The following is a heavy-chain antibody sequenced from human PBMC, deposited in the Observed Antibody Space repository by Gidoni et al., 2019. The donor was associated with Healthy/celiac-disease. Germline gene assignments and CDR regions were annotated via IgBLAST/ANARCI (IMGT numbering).Heavy chain of an antibody. J-gene: IGHJ6*03. Sequence: EVQLLESGGGLVQPGGSLRLSCAASGFTFSSYAMSWVRQAPGKGLEWVSAISGSGGSTYYADSVKGRFTISRDNSKNTLYLQMNSLRAEDTAVYYCAKVPGGYSYGFHVDDYYYMDVWGKGTTVTVSS. CDR1: GFTFSSYA. V-gene: IGHV3-23*01. CDR3: AKVPGGYSYGFHVDDYYYMDV. CDR2: ISGSGGST. D-gene: IGHD5-18*01.